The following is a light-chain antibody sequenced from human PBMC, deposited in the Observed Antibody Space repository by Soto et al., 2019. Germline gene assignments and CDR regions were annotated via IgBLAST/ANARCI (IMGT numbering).Light chain of an antibody. CDR3: EAWDDTLNGSGV. J-gene: IGLJ2*01. CDR1: SSNIGSNT. CDR2: SNN. V-gene: IGLV1-44*01. Sequence: QSVLTQPPSASGTPGQRVTISCSGSSSNIGSNTVNWYQQLPGTDPQLLIYSNNHRPSGVPDRFSGSKSGTSASLAISGLQSEDEAEYYCEAWDDTLNGSGVFGGGTKLTVL.